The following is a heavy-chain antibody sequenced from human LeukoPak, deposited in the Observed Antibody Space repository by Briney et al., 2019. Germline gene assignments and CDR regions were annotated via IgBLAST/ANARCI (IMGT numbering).Heavy chain of an antibody. CDR3: ARVNWNPDY. V-gene: IGHV4-38-2*01. J-gene: IGHJ4*02. CDR1: GDSISSGYY. D-gene: IGHD1-20*01. CDR2: IYHTGST. Sequence: SETLPLTCAVSGDSISSGYYWGWIRQPPGKGLEWIGTIYHTGSTYSNPSLKSRVTISVDTSKNLFSLKLSSVTAADTAVYYCARVNWNPDYWGQGTLVTVSS.